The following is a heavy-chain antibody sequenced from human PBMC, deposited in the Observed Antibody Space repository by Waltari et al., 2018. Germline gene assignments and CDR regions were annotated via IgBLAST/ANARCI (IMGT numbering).Heavy chain of an antibody. V-gene: IGHV4-34*01. CDR1: GGSFSAYS. J-gene: IGHJ6*02. CDR2: INHSGST. Sequence: QVQLQQWGAGLLKPSDTLSLTCAVYGGSFSAYSWIWIRTPPGKGLEWIGEINHSGSTNYNPALKSRVTISVDTSKNQFSLKLSSVTAADTAVYYCAARMLRNYYYYGMDVWGQGTTVTVSS. CDR3: AARMLRNYYYYGMDV. D-gene: IGHD2-8*01.